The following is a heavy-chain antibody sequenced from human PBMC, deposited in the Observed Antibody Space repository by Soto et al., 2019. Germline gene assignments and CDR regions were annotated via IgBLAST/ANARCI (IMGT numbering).Heavy chain of an antibody. CDR1: GFTVNSNY. CDR2: IYSNGST. CDR3: ATLTKYDILTGFYPC. D-gene: IGHD3-9*01. J-gene: IGHJ4*02. Sequence: GGSLRLSCAASGFTVNSNYMSWVRQAPGKGLEWVSVIYSNGSTYYADSVKGRFIISRDNSNNTLYFQMNSLRAEDTAVYYCATLTKYDILTGFYPCWGQGTLVTVSS. V-gene: IGHV3-66*01.